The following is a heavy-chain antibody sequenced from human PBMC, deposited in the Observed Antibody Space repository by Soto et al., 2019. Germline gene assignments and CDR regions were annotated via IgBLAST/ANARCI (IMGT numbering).Heavy chain of an antibody. Sequence: PSETLSLTCTVSGGSISSGGYYWTWIRQHPGKGLEWIGYIYDSGSTNYNPSLKSRVTISVDTSKNQFSLKLSSVTAADTAVYYCARVGLLTSYSSSWYELDYFDYWGQGTLVTVSS. CDR3: ARVGLLTSYSSSWYELDYFDY. J-gene: IGHJ4*02. D-gene: IGHD6-13*01. V-gene: IGHV4-61*08. CDR1: GGSISSGGYY. CDR2: IYDSGST.